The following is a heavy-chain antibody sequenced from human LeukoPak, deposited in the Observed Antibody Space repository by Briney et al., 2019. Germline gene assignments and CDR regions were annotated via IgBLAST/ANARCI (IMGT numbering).Heavy chain of an antibody. V-gene: IGHV1-2*02. D-gene: IGHD2-15*01. CDR3: ARGYCTGGSCSGAWFDP. CDR2: INPNKVGT. CDR1: GYTFTGYH. J-gene: IGHJ5*02. Sequence: AAVKVSCKACGYTFTGYHMHWVRQAPGQGLEWIGWINPNKVGTNYAQNFQARVTMTRDTSISTAYIELSSLRSDDTAVYYCARGYCTGGSCSGAWFDPWGQGTLVTVSS.